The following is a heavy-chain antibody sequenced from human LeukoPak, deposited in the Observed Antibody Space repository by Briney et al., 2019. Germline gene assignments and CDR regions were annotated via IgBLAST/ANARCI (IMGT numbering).Heavy chain of an antibody. CDR1: GYTFTSYG. CDR2: ISAYNGNT. V-gene: IGHV1-18*01. Sequence: ASVKVSCKASGYTFTSYGISWVRQAPGQGLEWMGWISAYNGNTNYAQKLQGRVTMTTDTSTSTAYMELRSLRSDDTAVYYCARLYCSGTSCYWEPFDYWGQGTLVTVSS. CDR3: ARLYCSGTSCYWEPFDY. J-gene: IGHJ4*02. D-gene: IGHD2-2*01.